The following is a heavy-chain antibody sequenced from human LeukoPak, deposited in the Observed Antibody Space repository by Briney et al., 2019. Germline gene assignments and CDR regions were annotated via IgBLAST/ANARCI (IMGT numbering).Heavy chain of an antibody. D-gene: IGHD5-12*01. CDR3: ASGAEGYVFDP. CDR1: GFTFSSYA. Sequence: GGSLRLSCAASGFTFSSYAMSWVRQAPGKGLEWVSSASGSGGSTYYADSVKGRFTISRDNSKNTLYLQMNSLRAEDTAVYYCASGAEGYVFDPWGQGTLVTVSS. CDR2: ASGSGGST. V-gene: IGHV3-23*01. J-gene: IGHJ5*02.